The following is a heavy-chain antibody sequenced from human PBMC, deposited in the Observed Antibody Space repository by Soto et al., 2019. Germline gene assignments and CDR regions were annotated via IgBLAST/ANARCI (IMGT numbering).Heavy chain of an antibody. CDR3: GGIAATAPLIDY. CDR2: IYHSGST. CDR1: GYSISSGYY. V-gene: IGHV4-38-2*01. Sequence: SETLSLTCAVSGYSISSGYYWGWIRQPPGKGLEWIGSIYHSGSTYYNPSLKSRVTISVDTSKNQFSLKLSSVTAADTAVYYCGGIAATAPLIDYWGQGTLVTVS. J-gene: IGHJ4*02. D-gene: IGHD6-13*01.